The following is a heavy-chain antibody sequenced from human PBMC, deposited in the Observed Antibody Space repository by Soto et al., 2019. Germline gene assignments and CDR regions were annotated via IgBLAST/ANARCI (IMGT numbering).Heavy chain of an antibody. V-gene: IGHV4-59*08. D-gene: IGHD2-15*01. Sequence: SETLSLTCTVSGGSISGYYWSWIRQPPGKGLDWIGYIFDTGSARYSPSLQSRVTISVDTSKNQFSLELNSGTATDTAVYYCARHEVGFCSGGSCPYYFDYWGQGILVTVSS. CDR3: ARHEVGFCSGGSCPYYFDY. CDR2: IFDTGSA. J-gene: IGHJ4*02. CDR1: GGSISGYY.